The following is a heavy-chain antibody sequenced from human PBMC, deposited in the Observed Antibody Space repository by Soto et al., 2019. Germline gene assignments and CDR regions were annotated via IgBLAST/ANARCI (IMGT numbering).Heavy chain of an antibody. D-gene: IGHD3-22*01. CDR1: GFTISSNY. CDR2: IYSGGST. V-gene: IGHV3-53*01. Sequence: PGGSLRLSCAASGFTISSNYMSWVRQAPGKGLEWVSVIYSGGSTYYADSVKGRFTISRDNSKNTLYLQMNSLRAEDTAVYYCARDWYDSSGYYPMGFAPWGKGTLVIV. J-gene: IGHJ5*02. CDR3: ARDWYDSSGYYPMGFAP.